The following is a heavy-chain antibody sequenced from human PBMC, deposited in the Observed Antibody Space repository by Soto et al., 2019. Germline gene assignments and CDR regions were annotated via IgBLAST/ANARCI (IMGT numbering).Heavy chain of an antibody. CDR3: AREIKAGTYGMDV. D-gene: IGHD3-10*01. Sequence: SVKVSCKASGGTFSSYAISWVRQAPGQGLEWMGGIIPIFGTANYAQKFQGRVTITADESTSTAYMELSSLRSEDTAVYYCAREIKAGTYGMDVWGQGTTVTVSS. J-gene: IGHJ6*02. V-gene: IGHV1-69*13. CDR1: GGTFSSYA. CDR2: IIPIFGTA.